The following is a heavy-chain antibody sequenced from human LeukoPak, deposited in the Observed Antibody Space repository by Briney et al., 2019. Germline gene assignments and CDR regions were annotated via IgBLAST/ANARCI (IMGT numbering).Heavy chain of an antibody. CDR3: EKWGYDFWGGSKYWFDS. CDR1: GGSISSYY. Sequence: SETLSLTCTVSGGSISSYYWSWIRQPPGKGLEWIGYIYYSGSTNYNPSLKSRVTISVDTSKNQFSLKLSSVTAVDTAVNYFEKWGYDFWGGSKYWFDSWGQGTLVTVSS. CDR2: IYYSGST. V-gene: IGHV4-59*01. J-gene: IGHJ5*01. D-gene: IGHD3-3*01.